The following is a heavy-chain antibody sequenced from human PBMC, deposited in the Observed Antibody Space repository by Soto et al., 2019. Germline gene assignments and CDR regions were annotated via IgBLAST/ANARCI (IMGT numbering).Heavy chain of an antibody. CDR2: ISWNSGSI. Sequence: LLRLSCAACGFTFDDYAMHWVRKATGKGLEWVSGISWNSGSIGYADSVKGRFTISRDNAKNSLYLQMNSLRAEDTALYYCGKDGSGFGELLFFDYWGQGTLVTVSS. J-gene: IGHJ4*02. V-gene: IGHV3-9*01. CDR3: GKDGSGFGELLFFDY. D-gene: IGHD3-10*01. CDR1: GFTFDDYA.